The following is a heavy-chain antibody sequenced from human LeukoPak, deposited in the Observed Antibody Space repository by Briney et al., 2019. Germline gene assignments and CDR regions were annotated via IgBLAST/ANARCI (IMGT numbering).Heavy chain of an antibody. CDR2: ISGSGGST. CDR3: AKSGCSGGSCYSASFDY. D-gene: IGHD2-15*01. V-gene: IGHV3-23*01. J-gene: IGHJ4*02. CDR1: GFTFSSYA. Sequence: GGSLRLSCAASGFTFSSYAMSWVRQAPGKGLERVSAISGSGGSTYYADSVKGRFTISRDNSKNTLYLQMNSLRAEDTAVCYCAKSGCSGGSCYSASFDYWGQGTLVTVSS.